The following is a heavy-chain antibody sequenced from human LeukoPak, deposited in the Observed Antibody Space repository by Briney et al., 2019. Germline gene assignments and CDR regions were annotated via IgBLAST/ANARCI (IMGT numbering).Heavy chain of an antibody. J-gene: IGHJ4*02. CDR1: GFTFSTYW. V-gene: IGHV3-74*01. D-gene: IGHD5-18*01. Sequence: GGSLRLSCAASGFTFSTYWMHWVRQAPGKGLVWISRINRDGSGITYADSVKGRFTIPRDNAKSILYLQMNSLRAEDTAVYYCANTGYNYEFDYWGQGTLVTVSS. CDR2: INRDGSGI. CDR3: ANTGYNYEFDY.